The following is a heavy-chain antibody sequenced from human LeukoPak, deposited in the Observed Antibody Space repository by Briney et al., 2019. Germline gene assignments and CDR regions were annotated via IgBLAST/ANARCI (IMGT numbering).Heavy chain of an antibody. CDR1: GFTFSSYA. Sequence: GGSLRLSCAASGFTFSSYAMSWVRQAPGKGLEWVSAISGSGGSTYYAGSVKGRFTISRDNSKNTLYLQMNSLRAEDTAVYYCAKGVYYYDSSGYHTSHFDYWGQGTLVTVSS. CDR3: AKGVYYYDSSGYHTSHFDY. D-gene: IGHD3-22*01. V-gene: IGHV3-23*01. CDR2: ISGSGGST. J-gene: IGHJ4*02.